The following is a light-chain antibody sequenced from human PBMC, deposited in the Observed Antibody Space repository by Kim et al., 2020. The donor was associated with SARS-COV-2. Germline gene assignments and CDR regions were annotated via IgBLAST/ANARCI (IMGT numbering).Light chain of an antibody. CDR3: QQYGSSPRA. Sequence: EIVLTQSPGTLSLSPGDRATLSRRASQSVTSNYLAWYKQRPGQAPRLLIYGASSRATGIPDRFSGSGSGTDFTLTISRLEPEDSAVYYCQQYGSSPRAFGGGTKVDIK. J-gene: IGKJ4*01. V-gene: IGKV3-20*01. CDR1: QSVTSNY. CDR2: GAS.